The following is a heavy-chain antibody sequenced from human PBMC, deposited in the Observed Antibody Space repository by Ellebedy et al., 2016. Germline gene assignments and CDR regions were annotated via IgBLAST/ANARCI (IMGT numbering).Heavy chain of an antibody. CDR1: GGSISSYY. CDR2: IYYSGST. Sequence: SETLSLTXTVSGGSISSYYWSWIRQPPGKGLEWIGYIYYSGSTNYSPSLKSRVTISVDTSKNQFSLKLSSVTAADTAVYYCARGGSPFDPWGQGTLVTVSS. CDR3: ARGGSPFDP. V-gene: IGHV4-59*01. D-gene: IGHD1-14*01. J-gene: IGHJ5*02.